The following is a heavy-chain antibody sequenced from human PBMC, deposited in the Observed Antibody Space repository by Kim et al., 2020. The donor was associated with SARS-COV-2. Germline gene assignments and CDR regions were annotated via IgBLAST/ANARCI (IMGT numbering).Heavy chain of an antibody. D-gene: IGHD5-18*01. J-gene: IGHJ5*02. CDR2: IDPNSGDT. CDR3: ARVGTQYSYGYINWFDR. CDR1: GYTFGDFY. V-gene: IGHV1-2*02. Sequence: ASVKVSCKAFGYTFGDFYIHWVRQAPGQGLEWIGWIDPNSGDTNYAQKFLGRITMTTDTSTNTAYMDLSRLSADDTAVYYCARVGTQYSYGYINWFDRWGQGTLVTVSS.